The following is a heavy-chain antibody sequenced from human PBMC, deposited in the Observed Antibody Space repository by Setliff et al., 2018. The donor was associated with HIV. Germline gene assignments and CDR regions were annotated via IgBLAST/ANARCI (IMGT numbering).Heavy chain of an antibody. V-gene: IGHV3-49*02. CDR3: VREAPSYYDTSGKYYFDS. Sequence: GGSLRLSCTASGFNFASFPVAWVRQAPGQGLEWVGFIRSEAYGATPEYAASVRGRFVISRDDSKGVAYLQMTSLKSEDTAVYYCVREAPSYYDTSGKYYFDSWGQGTLVTVSS. CDR1: GFNFASFP. CDR2: IRSEAYGATP. D-gene: IGHD3-22*01. J-gene: IGHJ4*02.